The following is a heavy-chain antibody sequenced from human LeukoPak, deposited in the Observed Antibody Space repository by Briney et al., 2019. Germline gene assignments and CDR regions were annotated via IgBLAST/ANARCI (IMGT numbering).Heavy chain of an antibody. CDR1: GYTLTELS. J-gene: IGHJ4*02. Sequence: ASVKVSCKVSGYTLTELSMHWVRQAPGKGLEWMGGFDPEDGETIYAQKFQGRVTMTRNTSISTAYMELSSLRSEDAAVYYCARYGYRVHEGDYWGQGTLVTVSS. V-gene: IGHV1-24*01. D-gene: IGHD5/OR15-5a*01. CDR2: FDPEDGET. CDR3: ARYGYRVHEGDY.